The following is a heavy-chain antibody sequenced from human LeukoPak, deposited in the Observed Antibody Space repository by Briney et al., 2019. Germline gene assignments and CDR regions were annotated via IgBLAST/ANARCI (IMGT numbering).Heavy chain of an antibody. Sequence: GASLRLCCAASGFTFRSYWMSWVRQAAGKGLEWVANIIQDGSEKYYVDSVKGRFTISRDNAKKSLYLQMNSLRADDTAVYYCARAFRLNYFDPWGQGTLVTVSS. J-gene: IGHJ5*02. CDR3: ARAFRLNYFDP. D-gene: IGHD1-7*01. V-gene: IGHV3-7*05. CDR1: GFTFRSYW. CDR2: IIQDGSEK.